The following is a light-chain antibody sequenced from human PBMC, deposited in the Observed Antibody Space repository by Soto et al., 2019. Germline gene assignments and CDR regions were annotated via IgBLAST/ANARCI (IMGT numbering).Light chain of an antibody. CDR3: CSLTNGATWV. J-gene: IGLJ3*02. CDR2: EAS. V-gene: IGLV2-23*01. CDR1: NSDVGSHNF. Sequence: QSALTQPASVSGSPGQSITISCTGTNSDVGSHNFVSWYQQYPGKAPKLLIYEASKRPSGLSNRFSGSKSSNTASLTISGLQAEDEADYYCCSLTNGATWVFGGGTKLTVL.